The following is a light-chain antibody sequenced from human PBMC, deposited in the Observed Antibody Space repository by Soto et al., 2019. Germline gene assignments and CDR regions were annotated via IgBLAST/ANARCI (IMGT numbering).Light chain of an antibody. CDR1: SSNIEGNT. V-gene: IGLV1-44*01. J-gene: IGLJ7*01. CDR2: IDH. Sequence: QSVLTQPPSLSGTPGQSVTLSCSGSSSNIEGNTVHWYQHLPGTAPKLLIYIDHNRPSGIPDRFSGSKSGTSASLAISGLQSEDESDYDCATWDDDLSAAVFGGGTQLTVL. CDR3: ATWDDDLSAAV.